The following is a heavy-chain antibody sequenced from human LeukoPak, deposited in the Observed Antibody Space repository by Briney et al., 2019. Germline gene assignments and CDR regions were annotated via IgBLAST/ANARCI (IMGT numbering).Heavy chain of an antibody. J-gene: IGHJ4*02. D-gene: IGHD3-22*01. CDR3: ARVPYYYDSSGYRGYFDY. V-gene: IGHV3-21*01. Sequence: GGSLRPSLAASGFTFSSLSINLVRQAPGKGLEWVSTISSSSSYIYYADSVKGRFNISRDNAKNSLYLQMNSLRAEDTAVYYCARVPYYYDSSGYRGYFDYWGQGTLVTVSS. CDR2: ISSSSSYI. CDR1: GFTFSSLS.